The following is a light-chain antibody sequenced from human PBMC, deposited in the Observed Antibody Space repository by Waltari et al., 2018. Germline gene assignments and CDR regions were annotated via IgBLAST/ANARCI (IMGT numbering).Light chain of an antibody. CDR1: NSDVGGYNF. CDR2: QVN. V-gene: IGLV2-14*01. Sequence: QSALTQPASVSGSPGQSITISCTGTNSDVGGYNFVSWYQQYSGKVPILIIYQVNNQPSGVSSHVAGSKAGNTASLSIAGLHTEDEADYYCCAYKPTDSWEFGGGTKVTVL. J-gene: IGLJ3*02. CDR3: CAYKPTDSWE.